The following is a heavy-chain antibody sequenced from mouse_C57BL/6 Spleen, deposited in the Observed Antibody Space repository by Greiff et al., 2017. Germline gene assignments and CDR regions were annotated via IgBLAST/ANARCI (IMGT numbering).Heavy chain of an antibody. Sequence: QVQLQQSGAELVRPGASVTLSCKASGYTFTDYEMHWVKQTPVHGLEWIGAIDPETGGTAYNQKFKGKAILTADKTSSTAYMELRSLTSEDSAVYYCTRGYGSSFRAFDYWGQGTTRAVSS. J-gene: IGHJ2*01. V-gene: IGHV1-15*01. CDR2: IDPETGGT. CDR1: GYTFTDYE. D-gene: IGHD1-1*01. CDR3: TRGYGSSFRAFDY.